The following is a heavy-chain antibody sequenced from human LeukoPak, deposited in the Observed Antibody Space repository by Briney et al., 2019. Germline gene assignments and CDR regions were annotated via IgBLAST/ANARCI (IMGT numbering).Heavy chain of an antibody. V-gene: IGHV4-61*08. J-gene: IGHJ4*02. CDR3: ARLSTVVTPGSDY. D-gene: IGHD4-23*01. Sequence: SETLSLTCTVSGGSISSGGYYWSWIRQPPGKGLEWIGYIYDSGSTRYNPSLKSRVTISVDTSKNQFSLKLSSVTAADTAVYYCARLSTVVTPGSDYWGQGTLVTVSS. CDR1: GGSISSGGYY. CDR2: IYDSGST.